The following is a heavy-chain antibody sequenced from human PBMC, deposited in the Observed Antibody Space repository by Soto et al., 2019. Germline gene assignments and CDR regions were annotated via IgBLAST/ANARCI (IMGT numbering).Heavy chain of an antibody. CDR3: ARDGGLWGSGSYNHGMDV. CDR1: GFTFSSYA. CDR2: ISYDGSNK. Sequence: GGSLRLSCAASGFTFSSYAMHWVRQSPGKGLEWVAVISYDGSNKYYADSVKGRFTISRDNSKNTLYLQMNSLRAEDTAVYYCARDGGLWGSGSYNHGMDVWGQGTTVTVSS. J-gene: IGHJ6*02. D-gene: IGHD3-10*01. V-gene: IGHV3-30-3*01.